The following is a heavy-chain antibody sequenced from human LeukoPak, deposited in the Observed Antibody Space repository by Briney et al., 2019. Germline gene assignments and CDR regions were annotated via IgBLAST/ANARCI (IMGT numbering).Heavy chain of an antibody. J-gene: IGHJ5*02. CDR2: INHSGST. CDR3: ARGPHWFDP. CDR1: GGSFSGYY. Sequence: SETLSLTCAVYGGSFSGYYWSWIRQPPGKGLEWIGEINHSGSTNYNPSLKSRVTISVDTSKNQFSLKLSSMTAADTAVYYCARGPHWFDPWGQGTLVTVSS. V-gene: IGHV4-34*01.